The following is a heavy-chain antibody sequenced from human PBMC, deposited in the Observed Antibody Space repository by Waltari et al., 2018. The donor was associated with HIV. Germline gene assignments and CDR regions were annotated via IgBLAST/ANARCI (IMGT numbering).Heavy chain of an antibody. D-gene: IGHD2-15*01. CDR1: VYTFSTFS. J-gene: IGHJ5*02. Sequence: EVQLVESGGGIVKRGGSLRLCCAASVYTFSTFSLNCVSQAPGKGLEWVSSISSSSRYKYYADSVKGRITISRDNAKNSLYLQMNSLRAEDTAVYYCARDSNKYCSGGSCSRFDPWGQGTLVTVSS. V-gene: IGHV3-21*01. CDR3: ARDSNKYCSGGSCSRFDP. CDR2: ISSSSRYK.